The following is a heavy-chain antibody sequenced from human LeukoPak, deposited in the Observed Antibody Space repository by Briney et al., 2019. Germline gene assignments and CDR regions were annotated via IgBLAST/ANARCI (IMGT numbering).Heavy chain of an antibody. Sequence: PGGSLRLSCAASGFTFSSYAMSWVRQAPGKGLEWVSSISSSSSYIYYADSVKGRFTISRDNAKNSLYLQMNSLRAEDTAVYYCARANSSGWYDYWGQGTLVTVSS. CDR3: ARANSSGWYDY. V-gene: IGHV3-21*01. CDR1: GFTFSSYA. CDR2: ISSSSSYI. D-gene: IGHD6-19*01. J-gene: IGHJ4*02.